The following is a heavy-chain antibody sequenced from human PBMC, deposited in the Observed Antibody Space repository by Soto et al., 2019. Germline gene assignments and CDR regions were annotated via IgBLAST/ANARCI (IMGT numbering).Heavy chain of an antibody. CDR3: ARHQRGFYGGKATNWFDP. J-gene: IGHJ5*02. CDR2: INHSGST. D-gene: IGHD2-15*01. CDR1: GGSFSGYY. V-gene: IGHV4-34*01. Sequence: PSETLSLTCAVYGGSFSGYYWSWIRQPPGKGLEWIGEINHSGSTNYNPSLKSRVTISVDTSKNQFSLKLSSVTAADTAVYYCARHQRGFYGGKATNWFDPWGQGTLVTVSS.